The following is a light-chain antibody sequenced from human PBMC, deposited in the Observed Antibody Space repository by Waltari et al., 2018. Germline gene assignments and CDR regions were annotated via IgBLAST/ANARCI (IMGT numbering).Light chain of an antibody. CDR1: NIGTKN. CDR3: QVWDSSTDVV. J-gene: IGLJ2*01. Sequence: SYELTQPLSVSVALGQTASISCGGNNIGTKNVHWYQQKPGQAPVLVIHSDYKRPSGIPERFSGSNAGTTATLTISRAQAGDEADYFCQVWDSSTDVVFGGGTKLTVL. V-gene: IGLV3-9*01. CDR2: SDY.